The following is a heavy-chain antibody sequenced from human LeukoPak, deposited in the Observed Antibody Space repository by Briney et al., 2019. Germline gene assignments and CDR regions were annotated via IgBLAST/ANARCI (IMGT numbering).Heavy chain of an antibody. V-gene: IGHV3-9*01. CDR2: ITWNRGSI. J-gene: IGHJ4*02. CDR3: AILGRAYFSETRRFDY. D-gene: IGHD3-10*01. Sequence: GGSLRLSCAASGFKFDDYAMHWVRQAPGKGLEWVATITWNRGSIYYADSVKGRFTISRDNAKNSLYLQMNSLTADDTAFYYCAILGRAYFSETRRFDYWGQGTLVAVSS. CDR1: GFKFDDYA.